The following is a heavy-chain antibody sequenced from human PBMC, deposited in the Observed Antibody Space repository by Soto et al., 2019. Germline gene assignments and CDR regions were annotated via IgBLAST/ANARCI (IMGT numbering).Heavy chain of an antibody. J-gene: IGHJ4*02. D-gene: IGHD1-26*01. CDR3: ARCFSGNYPSRPEEKYYFDS. Sequence: SETLSLTCTVSGDSIRSYYWSWIRQPPGKGREWTGYIYYSGYTSYNPSLKSRVTISVDTSKNQFSLKLNSVTAADTAVYYCARCFSGNYPSRPEEKYYFDSWGQGTLVTVSS. CDR1: GDSIRSYY. V-gene: IGHV4-59*01. CDR2: IYYSGYT.